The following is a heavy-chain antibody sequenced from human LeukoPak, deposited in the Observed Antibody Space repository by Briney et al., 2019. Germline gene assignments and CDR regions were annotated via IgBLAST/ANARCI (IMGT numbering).Heavy chain of an antibody. Sequence: PSETLSLTSAVYGYSISSGYYWGWIRQPPGKGLEWIGSIYHSGSTYYNPSLKSRVTISVDTSKNQFSLKLSSVTAADTAVYYCARENYDSNYFDYWGQGTLVTVSS. CDR3: ARENYDSNYFDY. CDR2: IYHSGST. CDR1: GYSISSGYY. J-gene: IGHJ4*02. V-gene: IGHV4-38-2*02. D-gene: IGHD3-3*01.